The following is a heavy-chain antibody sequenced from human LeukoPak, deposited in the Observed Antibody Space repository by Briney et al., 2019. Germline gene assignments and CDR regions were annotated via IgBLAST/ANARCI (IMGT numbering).Heavy chain of an antibody. J-gene: IGHJ3*02. CDR3: ARVSVVVTAFDI. V-gene: IGHV4-4*07. Sequence: SETLSLTCTVSGGSISSYYWSLIRQPAGKGLEWIGRIYTSGSTNYNPSLKSRVTMSVDTSKNQFSLKLSSVTAADTSVYYCARVSVVVTAFDIWGQGTMVTVSS. CDR1: GGSISSYY. D-gene: IGHD2-15*01. CDR2: IYTSGST.